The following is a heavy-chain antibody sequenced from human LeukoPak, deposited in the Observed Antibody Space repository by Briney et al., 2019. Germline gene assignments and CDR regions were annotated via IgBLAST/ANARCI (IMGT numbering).Heavy chain of an antibody. Sequence: GGSLRLSCAASGFTFSSYAMTWVRQAPGKGLEWVSAISGSGGSTYYADSVKGRFTISKDNSENTLCMQMNSLRAEDTAVYYCAKGLYCSGGSCYPYYYYYMDVWGKGTTVTVSS. J-gene: IGHJ6*03. CDR2: ISGSGGST. CDR3: AKGLYCSGGSCYPYYYYYMDV. D-gene: IGHD2-15*01. CDR1: GFTFSSYA. V-gene: IGHV3-23*01.